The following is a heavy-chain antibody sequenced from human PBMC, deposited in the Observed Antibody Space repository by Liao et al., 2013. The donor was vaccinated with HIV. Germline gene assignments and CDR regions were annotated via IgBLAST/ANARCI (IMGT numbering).Heavy chain of an antibody. CDR3: ARDWYFGSGSYYNDY. CDR2: IYTSGST. Sequence: QVQLQESGPGLVKPSQTLSLTCTVSGGSISSGSYYWSWIRQPAGKGLEWIGRIYTSGSTNYNPSLKSRVTISIDTSKNQFSLKLSSVTAADTAVYYCARDWYFGSGSYYNDYWGQGNPWSPSPQ. D-gene: IGHD3-10*01. V-gene: IGHV4-61*02. J-gene: IGHJ4*02. CDR1: GGSISSGSYY.